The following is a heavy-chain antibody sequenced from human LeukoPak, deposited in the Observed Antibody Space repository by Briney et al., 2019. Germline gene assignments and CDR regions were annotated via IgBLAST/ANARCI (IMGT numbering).Heavy chain of an antibody. Sequence: GGSLRLSCAASGFTFSSYSMNWVRQAPGKGLEWVSYISSSSSTIYYADSVKGRFAISRDNAKNSLYLQMNSLRAEDTAVYYCARASVDTAMAMGLYYYYGMDVWGQGTTVTVSS. CDR2: ISSSSSTI. V-gene: IGHV3-48*01. CDR1: GFTFSSYS. J-gene: IGHJ6*02. CDR3: ARASVDTAMAMGLYYYYGMDV. D-gene: IGHD5-18*01.